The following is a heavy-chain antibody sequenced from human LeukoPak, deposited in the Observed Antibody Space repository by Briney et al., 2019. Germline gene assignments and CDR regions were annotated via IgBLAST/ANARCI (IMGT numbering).Heavy chain of an antibody. CDR2: IRSKAYGGTT. CDR1: GFTFGDYA. CDR3: TRERGYYGSGSYVFDY. D-gene: IGHD3-10*01. Sequence: GGSLRLSCTASGFTFGDYAMSWFRQAPGKGLEWVGFIRSKAYGGTTEYAASVKGRFTISRDDSKSIAYLQMNSLKTEDTAVYYCTRERGYYGSGSYVFDYWGQGTLVTVSS. V-gene: IGHV3-49*03. J-gene: IGHJ4*02.